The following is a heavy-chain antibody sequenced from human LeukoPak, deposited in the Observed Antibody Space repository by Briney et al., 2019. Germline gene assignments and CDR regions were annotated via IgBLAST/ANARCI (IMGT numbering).Heavy chain of an antibody. CDR2: ISSSGTT. CDR1: GGSFSSANSY. V-gene: IGHV4-61*01. J-gene: IGHJ6*04. Sequence: PSETLSLTCTVSGGSFSSANSYWTWLRQPPGRGPEWIGYISSSGTTNYNPSLKSRVTISSDTSKNQFSLKVTSVTAADTAVYYCARWDYYYAMDVWGKGTTVDVSS. CDR3: ARWDYYYAMDV.